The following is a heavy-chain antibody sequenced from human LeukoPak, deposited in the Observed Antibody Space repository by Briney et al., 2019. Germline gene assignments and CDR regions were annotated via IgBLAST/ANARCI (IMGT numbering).Heavy chain of an antibody. Sequence: GGSLRLSSAAPGFTFSSYSMNWVRQAPGKGLEWVSSISSSSYIYYPDSMKGRFTISRDNAKNSLYLQMNSLRAENTAVYYCARWYSGSQYFDYWGQGTLVTVSS. CDR1: GFTFSSYS. CDR2: ISSSSYI. D-gene: IGHD1-26*01. V-gene: IGHV3-21*01. CDR3: ARWYSGSQYFDY. J-gene: IGHJ4*02.